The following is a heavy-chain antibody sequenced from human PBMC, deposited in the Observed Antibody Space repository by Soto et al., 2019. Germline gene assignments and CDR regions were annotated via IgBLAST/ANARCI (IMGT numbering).Heavy chain of an antibody. Sequence: EVQLLESGGGLVQPGGSLRLSCAASGFTFSSYAMSWVRQAPGKGLEWVSAISGSGGSTYYADSVKGRFTISRDNSKNTLYLQMNSLRAEDTAVYYCAKTFRGYCSSTSCYGPYYYYMDVWGKGTTVTVSS. J-gene: IGHJ6*03. V-gene: IGHV3-23*01. D-gene: IGHD2-2*01. CDR2: ISGSGGST. CDR1: GFTFSSYA. CDR3: AKTFRGYCSSTSCYGPYYYYMDV.